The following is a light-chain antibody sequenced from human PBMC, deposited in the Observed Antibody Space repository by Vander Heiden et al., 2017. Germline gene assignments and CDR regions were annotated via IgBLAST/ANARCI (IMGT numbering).Light chain of an antibody. CDR3: QQYDNLPLT. Sequence: DIQMTQSPSSLSASVGDRVTITCQASQDISNYLNWYQQKPGKAPKLLIYDASNLETGVPSRFSGSGSGTDFTFTISSLQPEDIATYYCQQYDNLPLTFGGETKAEI. J-gene: IGKJ4*01. CDR2: DAS. V-gene: IGKV1-33*01. CDR1: QDISNY.